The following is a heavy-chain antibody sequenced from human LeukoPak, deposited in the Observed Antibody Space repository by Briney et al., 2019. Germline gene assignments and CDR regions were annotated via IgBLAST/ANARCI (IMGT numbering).Heavy chain of an antibody. Sequence: ASVRVSCKASGYTFTNYYVHWVRQAPGQGLEWMGIINPSGGSTSYAEKFQGRVTMTRDTSTSTVYMELSSLRSEDTAVYYCARDLPVYSSGRLHYYGMDVWGKGTTVTVSS. V-gene: IGHV1-46*01. CDR2: INPSGGST. CDR3: ARDLPVYSSGRLHYYGMDV. CDR1: GYTFTNYY. J-gene: IGHJ6*04. D-gene: IGHD6-19*01.